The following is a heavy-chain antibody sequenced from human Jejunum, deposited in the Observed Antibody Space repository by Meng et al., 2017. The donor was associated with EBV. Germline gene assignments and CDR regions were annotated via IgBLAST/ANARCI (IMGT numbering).Heavy chain of an antibody. CDR2: IDHTGTT. CDR1: GGSINNKNW. V-gene: IGHV4-4*02. J-gene: IGHJ4*02. Sequence: QVQLKESGPGLVQPSGTLSLTCTVSGGSINNKNWWHWVRQSPGKGLEWIGEIDHTGTTHYNPSLKSRVTISLGTSMNQFSLELTSPTPADTAVYYCARDSQYLARGYFDYWGQGALVTVSS. CDR3: ARDSQYLARGYFDY. D-gene: IGHD2/OR15-2a*01.